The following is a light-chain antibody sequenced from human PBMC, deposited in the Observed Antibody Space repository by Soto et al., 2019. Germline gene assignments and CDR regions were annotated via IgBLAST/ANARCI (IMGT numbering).Light chain of an antibody. CDR1: QSVSSY. Sequence: EIVLTQSPASLSLSPGEIATLSCRASQSVSSYLAWYQQKPGQAPRLLIYDASNRATGIPARFSGSGSGTAFTLTISSLEPEDFAVYYCQQRSNWPINFGEGTRLEIK. CDR3: QQRSNWPIN. J-gene: IGKJ5*01. CDR2: DAS. V-gene: IGKV3-11*01.